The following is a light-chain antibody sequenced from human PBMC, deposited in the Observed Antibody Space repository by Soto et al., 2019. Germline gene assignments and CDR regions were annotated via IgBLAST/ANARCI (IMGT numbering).Light chain of an antibody. V-gene: IGKV3-15*01. CDR1: QSVNNN. J-gene: IGKJ4*01. Sequence: EIVMTQSPATLSVSPGERATLSCTASQSVNNNLAWYQQKPGQAPRLLIYGASARATGIPARFSGSGSGTEFTLTISSLQSEDFAVYYCQQYNNWPRTFGGGTKVEIK. CDR2: GAS. CDR3: QQYNNWPRT.